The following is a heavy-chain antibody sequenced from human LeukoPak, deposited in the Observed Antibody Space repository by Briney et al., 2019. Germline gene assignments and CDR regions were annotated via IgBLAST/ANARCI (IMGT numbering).Heavy chain of an antibody. Sequence: GGSLRLSCVASGFTFSSYGMHWVRQAPGKGLEWVSGVSGGGSSTYYADSVKGRFTISRDNSKNMLYLQMNSLRAEDTAVYYCAKDLYTSRYACCFDYWGQGTLVTVSS. J-gene: IGHJ4*02. CDR3: AKDLYTSRYACCFDY. CDR1: GFTFSSYG. V-gene: IGHV3-23*01. CDR2: VSGGGSST. D-gene: IGHD6-13*01.